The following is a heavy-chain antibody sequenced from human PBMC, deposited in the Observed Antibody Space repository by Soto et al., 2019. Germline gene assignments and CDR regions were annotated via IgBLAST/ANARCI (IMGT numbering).Heavy chain of an antibody. D-gene: IGHD3-22*01. CDR1: GAFISSGGYY. Sequence: SETLSVTCTVSGAFISSGGYYWSWIRQHPGKGLEWIGYIYYSGSTYYNPSLKSRVTISVDTSKKQFSLKLSSVTAADTAVYYCMLGSGWKDFDYWGQGTLVTVSS. J-gene: IGHJ4*02. CDR3: MLGSGWKDFDY. CDR2: IYYSGST. V-gene: IGHV4-31*03.